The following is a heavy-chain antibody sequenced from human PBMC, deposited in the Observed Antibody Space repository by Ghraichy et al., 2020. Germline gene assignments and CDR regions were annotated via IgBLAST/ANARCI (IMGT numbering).Heavy chain of an antibody. D-gene: IGHD3-10*01. CDR2: IYYSGST. Sequence: SETLSLTCTVSGGSISSSSYYWGWIRQPPGKGLEWIGSIYYSGSTYYNPSLKSRVTISVDTSKNQFSLKLSSVTAADTAVYYCARDRVGDYGSGSYYNEKGVYFDYWGQGTLVTVSS. CDR3: ARDRVGDYGSGSYYNEKGVYFDY. J-gene: IGHJ4*02. V-gene: IGHV4-39*07. CDR1: GGSISSSSYY.